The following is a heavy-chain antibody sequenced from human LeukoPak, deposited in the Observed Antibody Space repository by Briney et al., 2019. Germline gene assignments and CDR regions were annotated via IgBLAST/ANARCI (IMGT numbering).Heavy chain of an antibody. CDR1: GYIFSNYA. CDR3: ARSSLGSYPFDY. Sequence: ASVKVSCKASGYIFSNYAIHWVRQAPGQGLEWMGWIKAGNGQTKYSQELQARVTITRDTSASTVYMEVSSLTSQDMAIYYCARSSLGSYPFDYWGQGTLVTVSS. J-gene: IGHJ4*02. V-gene: IGHV1-3*03. D-gene: IGHD3-16*02. CDR2: IKAGNGQT.